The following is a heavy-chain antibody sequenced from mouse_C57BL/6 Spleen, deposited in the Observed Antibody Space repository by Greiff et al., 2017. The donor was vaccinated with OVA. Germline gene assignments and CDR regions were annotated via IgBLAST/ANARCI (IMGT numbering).Heavy chain of an antibody. Sequence: EVKLVESGGGLVKPGGSLKLSCAASGFTFSSYTMSWVRQTPEKRLEWVATISGGGGNTYYPDSVKGRFTISRDNAKNTLYLQMSSLRSEDTALYYCARQGDSKGAMDYWGRGTSVTVSS. CDR1: GFTFSSYT. CDR3: ARQGDSKGAMDY. D-gene: IGHD2-5*01. CDR2: ISGGGGNT. V-gene: IGHV5-9*01. J-gene: IGHJ4*01.